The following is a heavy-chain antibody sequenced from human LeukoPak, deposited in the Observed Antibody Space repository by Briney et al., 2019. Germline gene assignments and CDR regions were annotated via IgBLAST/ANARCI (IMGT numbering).Heavy chain of an antibody. CDR1: GFTFNSYG. CDR2: INQDGSET. CDR3: VRGFDGYFGFDL. V-gene: IGHV3-7*05. J-gene: IGHJ3*01. D-gene: IGHD5-24*01. Sequence: GESLRLSCAASGFTFNSYGMSWVRLAPGKGLEWVANINQDGSETFYVDSVKGRFTISRDNGKNSMFVQMDSLRAEDTAVYYCVRGFDGYFGFDLWGQGTMVTVSS.